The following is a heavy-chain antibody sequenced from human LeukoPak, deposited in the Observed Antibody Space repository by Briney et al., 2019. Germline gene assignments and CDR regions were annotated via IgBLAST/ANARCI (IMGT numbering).Heavy chain of an antibody. CDR2: INHSGST. V-gene: IGHV4-34*01. CDR1: GGSFSGYY. J-gene: IGHJ6*02. CDR3: ARGGYYYYYGMDV. Sequence: SETLSLTCAVYGGSFSGYYWSWIRQPPGMGLEWIGDINHSGSTNYNPSLKSRVTISVDTSKNQFSLRLTSVTAADTAVYYCARGGYYYYYGMDVWGQGTTVTVSS.